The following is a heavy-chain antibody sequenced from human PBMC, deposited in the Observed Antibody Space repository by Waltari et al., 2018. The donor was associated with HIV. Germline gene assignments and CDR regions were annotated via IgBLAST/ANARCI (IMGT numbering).Heavy chain of an antibody. CDR1: GFTFSSYA. D-gene: IGHD2-2*01. Sequence: QVQLVESGGGVVQPGRSLRLSCAASGFTFSSYAMPWVRPAPGKGLEWVAVISYDGSNKYYADSVKGRFTISRDNSKNTLYLQMNSLRAEDTAVYYCARDPQYCSSTSCSYYFDYWGQGTLVTVSS. CDR3: ARDPQYCSSTSCSYYFDY. CDR2: ISYDGSNK. V-gene: IGHV3-30-3*01. J-gene: IGHJ4*02.